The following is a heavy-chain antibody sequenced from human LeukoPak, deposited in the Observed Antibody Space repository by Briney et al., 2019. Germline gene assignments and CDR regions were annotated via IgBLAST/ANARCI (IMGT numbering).Heavy chain of an antibody. Sequence: GGSLRLSCAASGFTFSTYFMHWVRQAPGKGLEWVADIASDGSHTFYVESVKGRFTISRDNSKNTLYLQMNSLRAEDTAVYFCARDRQDTILHFGAFDIWGQGTMVTVSS. D-gene: IGHD2-21*01. V-gene: IGHV3-30-3*01. CDR2: IASDGSHT. CDR3: ARDRQDTILHFGAFDI. CDR1: GFTFSTYF. J-gene: IGHJ3*02.